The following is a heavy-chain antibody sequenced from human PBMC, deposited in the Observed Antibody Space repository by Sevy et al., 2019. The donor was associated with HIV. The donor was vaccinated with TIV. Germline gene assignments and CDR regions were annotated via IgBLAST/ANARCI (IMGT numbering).Heavy chain of an antibody. V-gene: IGHV3-30*18. Sequence: GGSLRLSCAASAFTFSSYGMHWVRQAPGKGLEWVAVISYDGSNKYYADSVKGRFTISRDNSKNTLYLQMNSLRAEDTAVYYCAKGGTMVRGLTNFDYWGRGTLVTVSS. CDR1: AFTFSSYG. CDR3: AKGGTMVRGLTNFDY. D-gene: IGHD3-10*01. J-gene: IGHJ4*02. CDR2: ISYDGSNK.